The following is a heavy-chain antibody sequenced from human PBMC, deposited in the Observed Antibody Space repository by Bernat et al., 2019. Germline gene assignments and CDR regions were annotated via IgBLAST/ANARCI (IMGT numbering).Heavy chain of an antibody. CDR3: ARDQGSSSLKNYYYYGMDV. J-gene: IGHJ6*02. Sequence: QVQLVQSGAEVKKPGASVKVSCKASGYTFTSYYMHWVRQAPGQGLEWMGIINPSGGSTSYAQKFQGRVTMTRDTSTSTVYMELSSLRSEDTAVYYCARDQGSSSLKNYYYYGMDVWGQGTTVTVSS. D-gene: IGHD6-6*01. CDR1: GYTFTSYY. CDR2: INPSGGST. V-gene: IGHV1-46*01.